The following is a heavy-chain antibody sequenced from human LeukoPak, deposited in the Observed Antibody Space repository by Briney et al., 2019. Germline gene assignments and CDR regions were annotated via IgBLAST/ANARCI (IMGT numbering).Heavy chain of an antibody. CDR3: ARPQYYYGSGSPIDY. CDR1: GFTFSSYG. D-gene: IGHD3-10*01. Sequence: GRSPRLSCAASGFTFSSYGMHWVRQAPGKGLEWVAVIWYDGSNKYYADSVKGRFTISRDNSKNTLYLQMNNLRAEDTAVYYCARPQYYYGSGSPIDYWGQGTLVTVSS. J-gene: IGHJ4*02. V-gene: IGHV3-33*01. CDR2: IWYDGSNK.